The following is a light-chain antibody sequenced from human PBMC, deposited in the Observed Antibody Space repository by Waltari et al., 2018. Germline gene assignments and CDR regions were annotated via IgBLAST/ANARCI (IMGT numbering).Light chain of an antibody. Sequence: QSALTQPASVSGSPGQSITISCTGTNSDLGSYNLLSWYQQHPGRAPKLVIHEVTKRPSGISDRFSGSKSGNMASLTISGLQAEDEADYYCSSYASRTSFAIFGGGTKLTVL. J-gene: IGLJ2*01. CDR3: SSYASRTSFAI. CDR2: EVT. CDR1: NSDLGSYNL. V-gene: IGLV2-23*02.